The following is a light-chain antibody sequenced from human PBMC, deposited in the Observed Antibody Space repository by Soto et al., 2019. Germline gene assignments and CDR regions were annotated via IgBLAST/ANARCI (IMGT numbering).Light chain of an antibody. CDR3: QQYASSWT. Sequence: EIGLTQSPGTLSLSPGERATLSCRASQSVPSNFLAWYQQKPGQAPILVIYGVSRRATGIPDRFSGSGSGTDFTLTISRLEPEAFAVYYCQQYASSWTFGHGTQVQIK. CDR2: GVS. V-gene: IGKV3-20*01. J-gene: IGKJ1*01. CDR1: QSVPSNF.